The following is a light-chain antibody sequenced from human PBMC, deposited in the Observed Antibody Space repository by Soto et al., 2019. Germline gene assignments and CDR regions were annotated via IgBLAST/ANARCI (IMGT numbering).Light chain of an antibody. CDR1: QGINTH. CDR3: QQTNTFPHT. V-gene: IGKV1-12*01. Sequence: DIQITQSPSSVSASVGDRVTITCRASQGINTHVAWYQQKPGKAPNLLISAASNLQSGVPSRFSGSGSGTDFTLTISSLQPEDFTTSYCQQTNTFPHTFGQGTNLEIK. CDR2: AAS. J-gene: IGKJ2*01.